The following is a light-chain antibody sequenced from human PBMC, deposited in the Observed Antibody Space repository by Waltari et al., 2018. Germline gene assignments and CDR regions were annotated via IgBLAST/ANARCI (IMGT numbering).Light chain of an antibody. CDR3: SSYGGTNNLV. CDR1: SSDVGGYNY. J-gene: IGLJ2*01. V-gene: IGLV2-8*01. Sequence: QSALTQPPSASGSPGQSVTISCTGTSSDVGGYNYVSWYQQHPGKAPKLMIFEVSRRPSGVPVRFSGSKSSDTASLTVAGLQAEDEGDYYCSSYGGTNNLVFGGGTKLTVL. CDR2: EVS.